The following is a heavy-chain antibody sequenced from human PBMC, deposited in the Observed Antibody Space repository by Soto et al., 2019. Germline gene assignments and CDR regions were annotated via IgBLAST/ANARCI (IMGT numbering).Heavy chain of an antibody. D-gene: IGHD1-1*01. V-gene: IGHV4-30-4*01. Sequence: PSETLSLTCTVSGGSISSGDYYWSWIRQPPGKGLEWIGYIYYSGSTYYDPSLKSRVTISVDTSKNQFSLKLSSVTAADTAVYYCAREGVPTPYYYYGMDVWGQGTTVTVSS. J-gene: IGHJ6*02. CDR3: AREGVPTPYYYYGMDV. CDR1: GGSISSGDYY. CDR2: IYYSGST.